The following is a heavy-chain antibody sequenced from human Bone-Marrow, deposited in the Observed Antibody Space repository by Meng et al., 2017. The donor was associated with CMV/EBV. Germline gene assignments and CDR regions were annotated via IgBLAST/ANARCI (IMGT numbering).Heavy chain of an antibody. CDR1: GGSFSGDY. D-gene: IGHD2-2*01. Sequence: GSLRLSCAVYGGSFSGDYWSWIRQPPGKGLEWIGEINHSGITNYNPSLKSRVTISVDTSKNQFSLKLSSVTAADTAVYYCARGSKRCSSTSCYHGGYYYGMDVWGQGTTVTVSS. CDR3: ARGSKRCSSTSCYHGGYYYGMDV. CDR2: INHSGIT. V-gene: IGHV4-34*01. J-gene: IGHJ6*02.